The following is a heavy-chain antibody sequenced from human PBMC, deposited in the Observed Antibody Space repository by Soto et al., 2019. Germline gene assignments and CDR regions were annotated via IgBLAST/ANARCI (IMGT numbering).Heavy chain of an antibody. CDR1: GGSISSSSYY. D-gene: IGHD6-13*01. V-gene: IGHV4-39*07. CDR3: ARGYSSSWWWFDP. J-gene: IGHJ5*02. Sequence: SETLSLTCTVSGGSISSSSYYWGWIRQPPGKGLEWIGSIYYSGSTYYNPSLKSRVTISVDTSKNQFSLKLSSVTAADTAVYYCARGYSSSWWWFDPWGQGTLVTVSS. CDR2: IYYSGST.